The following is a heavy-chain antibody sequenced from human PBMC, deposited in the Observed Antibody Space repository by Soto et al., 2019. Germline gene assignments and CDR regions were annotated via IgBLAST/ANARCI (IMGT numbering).Heavy chain of an antibody. V-gene: IGHV3-53*01. Sequence: PGGSLRLSCAASGFTVSSNYMSWVRQAPGKGLEWVSVIYSGGSTYYADSVKGRLTISRDNSKNTLYLQMNSLRAEDTAVYYCAREHYGNSAWFDPWGQGTLVTVSS. CDR1: GFTVSSNY. D-gene: IGHD3-10*01. CDR3: AREHYGNSAWFDP. J-gene: IGHJ5*02. CDR2: IYSGGST.